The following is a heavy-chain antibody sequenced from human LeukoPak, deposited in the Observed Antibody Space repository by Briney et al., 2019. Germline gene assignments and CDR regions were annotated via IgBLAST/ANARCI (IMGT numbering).Heavy chain of an antibody. V-gene: IGHV3-21*01. Sequence: GGSLRLSCAASGFTFSTYTMNWVRQAPGKGLEWVSSISSRSSYIYYADSVKGRFTISRDNAKNSLYLQMNSLRAEDTAVYYCARDAYYSDSSGYYLPGGADYWGQGTPVTVSS. J-gene: IGHJ4*02. D-gene: IGHD3-22*01. CDR3: ARDAYYSDSSGYYLPGGADY. CDR2: ISSRSSYI. CDR1: GFTFSTYT.